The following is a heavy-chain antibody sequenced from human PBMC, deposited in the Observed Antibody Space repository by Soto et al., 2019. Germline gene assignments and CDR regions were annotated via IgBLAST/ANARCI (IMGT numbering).Heavy chain of an antibody. Sequence: QVPLVQSGAEVKKPGASVKVSCKASGYTFTSYGVTWVRQAPGQGLEWMGWISTYNGDSNYAQKFQGRVTMTTDTSTSTAYMELRSLRSDDTAVYYCAIATDVFDHWGQGTLVTVSS. CDR2: ISTYNGDS. J-gene: IGHJ4*02. D-gene: IGHD4-4*01. CDR1: GYTFTSYG. CDR3: AIATDVFDH. V-gene: IGHV1-18*01.